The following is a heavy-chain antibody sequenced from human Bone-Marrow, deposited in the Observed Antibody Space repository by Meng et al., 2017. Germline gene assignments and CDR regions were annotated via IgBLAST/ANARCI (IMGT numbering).Heavy chain of an antibody. CDR1: GFTFRSYA. V-gene: IGHV3-30*04. Sequence: VRLVECGGGVVQPGRSLRLSCAASGFTFRSYAMHWVRQAPGKGLEWVAVISYDGSNKYYADSVKGRFTISRDNSKNTLYLQMNSLRAEDTAVYYCARGGDIVVGAIRHFDYWGQGTLVTVSS. CDR2: ISYDGSNK. J-gene: IGHJ4*02. D-gene: IGHD1-26*01. CDR3: ARGGDIVVGAIRHFDY.